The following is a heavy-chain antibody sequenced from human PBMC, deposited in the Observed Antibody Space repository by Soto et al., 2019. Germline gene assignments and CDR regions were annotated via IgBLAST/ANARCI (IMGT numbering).Heavy chain of an antibody. V-gene: IGHV5-51*01. CDR3: ARVRGLIRKYYFDY. J-gene: IGHJ4*02. CDR1: GYSFTSYW. D-gene: IGHD3-16*01. CDR2: IYPGDSDT. Sequence: PGESLKLSCKGSGYSFTSYWIGWVRRMPGKGLEWMGIIYPGDSDTRYSPSFQGQVTISADNSISTAYLQWSSLKASDTAMYYCARVRGLIRKYYFDYWGQGTLVTVSS.